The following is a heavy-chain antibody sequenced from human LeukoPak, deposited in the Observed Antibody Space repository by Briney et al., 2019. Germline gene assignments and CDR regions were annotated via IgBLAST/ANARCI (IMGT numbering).Heavy chain of an antibody. J-gene: IGHJ4*02. CDR3: AREWSGSYDY. Sequence: GGSLRLSCAASGFTFSNAWMSWVRQAPGKGLEWVSSIDFTSRYIYNADSVKGRFTISRDNSKNTLYLQMNSLRAEDTAVYYCAREWSGSYDYWGQGTLVTVSS. CDR1: GFTFSNAW. V-gene: IGHV3-21*04. D-gene: IGHD1-26*01. CDR2: IDFTSRYI.